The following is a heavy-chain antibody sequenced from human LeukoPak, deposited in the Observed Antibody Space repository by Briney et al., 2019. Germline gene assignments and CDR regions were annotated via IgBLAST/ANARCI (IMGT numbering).Heavy chain of an antibody. CDR1: GFTVSSNY. D-gene: IGHD6-13*01. CDR3: ARVDLTSGSSWDYYYYGMDV. J-gene: IGHJ6*02. CDR2: IYSGGST. V-gene: IGHV3-53*04. Sequence: PGRSLRLSCAASGFTVSSNYMSWVRQAPGKGLEWVSVIYSGGSTYYADSVKGRFTISRHNSKNTLYLQMNSLRAEDTAVYYCARVDLTSGSSWDYYYYGMDVWGQGTTVTVSS.